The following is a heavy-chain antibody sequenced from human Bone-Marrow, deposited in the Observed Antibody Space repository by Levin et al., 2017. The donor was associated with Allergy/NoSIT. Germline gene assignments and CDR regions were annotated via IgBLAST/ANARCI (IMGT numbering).Heavy chain of an antibody. CDR2: ISSSGGTT. J-gene: IGHJ4*02. Sequence: GESLKISCAASEFTFSNYAMDWVRQAPGKGLEWVSTISSSGGTTFYADSVKGRFTISRDNSKNTLYLQMNSLRAEDTAEYYCAKVISATSNGIDYWGQGTLVTVSS. D-gene: IGHD1-7*01. CDR1: EFTFSNYA. CDR3: AKVISATSNGIDY. V-gene: IGHV3-23*01.